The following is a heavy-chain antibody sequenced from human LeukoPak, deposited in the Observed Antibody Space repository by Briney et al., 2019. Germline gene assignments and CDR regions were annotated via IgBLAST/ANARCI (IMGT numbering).Heavy chain of an antibody. V-gene: IGHV3-33*01. CDR2: IWYDGSNK. D-gene: IGHD3-10*01. J-gene: IGHJ4*02. Sequence: GGSLRLSCAASGFTFSSYGMHWVRQVPGKGLEWVAVIWYDGSNKYYADSVKGRFTISRDNSKNTLYLQMNSLRAEDTAVYYCARDSTMVRGVIGPFDYWGQGTLVTVSS. CDR1: GFTFSSYG. CDR3: ARDSTMVRGVIGPFDY.